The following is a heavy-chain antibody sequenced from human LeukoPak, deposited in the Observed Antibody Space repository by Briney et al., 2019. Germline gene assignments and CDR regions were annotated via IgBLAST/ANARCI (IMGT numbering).Heavy chain of an antibody. CDR2: INHSGSI. CDR3: ARDPVAGSLGYYYYYMDV. J-gene: IGHJ6*03. Sequence: SETLSLTCVVYGGSLSDYYWSWIRQPPGKGLEWLGEINHSGSINYNPSLKSRVTISVDTSKNQFSLKLSSVTAADMAVYYCARDPVAGSLGYYYYYMDVWGKGTTVTVSS. V-gene: IGHV4-34*01. CDR1: GGSLSDYY. D-gene: IGHD6-19*01.